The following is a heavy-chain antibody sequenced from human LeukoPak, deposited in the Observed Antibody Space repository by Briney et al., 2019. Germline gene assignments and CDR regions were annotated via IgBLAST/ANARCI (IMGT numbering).Heavy chain of an antibody. J-gene: IGHJ3*02. D-gene: IGHD5-12*01. V-gene: IGHV1-8*03. CDR2: MNPNNGNT. CDR3: ARAQTLIVATIFLDAFDI. CDR1: GYTFTSYD. Sequence: GASVKVSCKASGYTFTSYDINWVRQATGQGLEWMGWMNPNNGNTGYAQKFQGRVTITRNTSISTAYMELSSLRSEDTAVYYCARAQTLIVATIFLDAFDIWGQGTMVTVSS.